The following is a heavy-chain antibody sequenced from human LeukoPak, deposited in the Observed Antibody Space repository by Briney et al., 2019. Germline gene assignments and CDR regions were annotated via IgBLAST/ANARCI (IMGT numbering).Heavy chain of an antibody. CDR3: AKESGSGYRSEGPHY. V-gene: IGHV3-30*02. CDR2: VRFGGSNE. J-gene: IGHJ4*02. Sequence: GGSLRLSCAASGFVFSNYGMHWVRQAPGKGLEWVAFVRFGGSNEYYADSVEGRFTISRDNSKNTLFLHMNSLRAEDTAVYSCAKESGSGYRSEGPHYWGLGTPVTVSS. CDR1: GFVFSNYG. D-gene: IGHD6-19*01.